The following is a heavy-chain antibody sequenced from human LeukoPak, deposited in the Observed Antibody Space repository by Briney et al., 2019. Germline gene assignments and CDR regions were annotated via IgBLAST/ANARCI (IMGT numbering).Heavy chain of an antibody. CDR3: ARDRTRTGYSSGWYHDY. V-gene: IGHV1-2*02. J-gene: IGHJ4*02. Sequence: ASVKVSCKASGYTFTGYYMHWVRQAPGQGLEWMGWINPNSGGTNYAQKFQGRVAMTRDTSISTAYMELSRLRSDDTAVYYCARDRTRTGYSSGWYHDYWGQGTLVTVSS. CDR1: GYTFTGYY. D-gene: IGHD6-19*01. CDR2: INPNSGGT.